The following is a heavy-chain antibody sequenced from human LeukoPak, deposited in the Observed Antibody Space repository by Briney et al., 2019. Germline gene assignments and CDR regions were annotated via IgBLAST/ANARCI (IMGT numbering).Heavy chain of an antibody. V-gene: IGHV3-7*01. J-gene: IGHJ4*02. Sequence: GGSLRLSCEASGFIFRNYWMTWVRQAPGKGLEWVANIKQDGDEKSYVESVKGRFTISRDNAKKSVYLQMNSLRAEDSAVYYCARGSTYYFDSCGFYWGQGSLVSVSS. CDR3: ARGSTYYFDSCGFY. D-gene: IGHD3-22*01. CDR2: IKQDGDEK. CDR1: GFIFRNYW.